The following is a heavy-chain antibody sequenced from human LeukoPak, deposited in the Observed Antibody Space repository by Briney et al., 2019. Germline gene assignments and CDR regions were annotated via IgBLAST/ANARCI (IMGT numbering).Heavy chain of an antibody. J-gene: IGHJ4*02. CDR3: AKKSIMGDSSSWYYFDY. D-gene: IGHD6-13*01. CDR1: GFTFSSYA. V-gene: IGHV3-23*01. Sequence: HPGGSLRLSCAASGFTFSSYAMSWVRQAPRKGLEWVSGISGSGGSTYYADSVKGRLTISRDNSKNTLYLQMNSLRAEDTAVYYCAKKSIMGDSSSWYYFDYWGQGTLVTVSS. CDR2: ISGSGGST.